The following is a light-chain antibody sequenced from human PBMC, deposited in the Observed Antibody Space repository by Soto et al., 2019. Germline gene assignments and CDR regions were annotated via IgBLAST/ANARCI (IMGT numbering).Light chain of an antibody. Sequence: EIVMTQSPATPSVSPGERATLSCRASQSVSSNLAWYQQKPGQAPRLLIYGASTRATGIPARFSGSGSGTNFTLTISSLQSEDFAVYYCQQYNNWPWTFGQGTKVDIK. CDR2: GAS. J-gene: IGKJ1*01. CDR3: QQYNNWPWT. V-gene: IGKV3-15*01. CDR1: QSVSSN.